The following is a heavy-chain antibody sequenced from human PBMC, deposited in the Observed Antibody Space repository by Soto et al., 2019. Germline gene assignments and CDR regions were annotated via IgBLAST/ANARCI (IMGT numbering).Heavy chain of an antibody. Sequence: QVHLVQSGAEVKNPGASVKVSCKASGYSFTRYGIGWARQAPGQGLEWMGWINAYNGNTNYAQNIQGRLTLTTDTSTTTAYMELRSRRSNDTAIYYCAMVDVYVTPSPQDVWGQGTTVTVSS. CDR1: GYSFTRYG. J-gene: IGHJ6*02. D-gene: IGHD3-16*01. V-gene: IGHV1-18*01. CDR2: INAYNGNT. CDR3: AMVDVYVTPSPQDV.